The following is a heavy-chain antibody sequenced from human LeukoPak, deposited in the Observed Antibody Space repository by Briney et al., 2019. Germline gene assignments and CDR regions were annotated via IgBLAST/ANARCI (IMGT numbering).Heavy chain of an antibody. CDR3: ARGNWAEDGYFDY. D-gene: IGHD7-27*01. CDR1: GFTFSSYS. J-gene: IGHJ4*02. V-gene: IGHV3-21*01. Sequence: GGSLRLSCAASGFTFSSYSMNWVRQAPGKGLEWVSSISSSSSYIYYADSVKGRFTISRDNAKNSLYLQMNSLRAEDTAVYYCARGNWAEDGYFDYWGQGTLVTVSS. CDR2: ISSSSSYI.